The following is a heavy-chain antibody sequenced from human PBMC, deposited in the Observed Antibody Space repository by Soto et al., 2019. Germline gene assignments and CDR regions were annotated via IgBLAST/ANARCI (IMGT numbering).Heavy chain of an antibody. CDR1: GFTFSNYG. J-gene: IGHJ4*02. D-gene: IGHD3-22*01. CDR2: ISYDGSSK. CDR3: AKDHRVGSSGYYTLFDY. V-gene: IGHV3-30*18. Sequence: GGSLRLSCAASGFTFSNYGMHWVRQAPGKGLEWVAVISYDGSSKYYADSVKGRFTISRDNSKNTLYLHMNSLRAEDTAVYYCAKDHRVGSSGYYTLFDYWGQGTLVTVSS.